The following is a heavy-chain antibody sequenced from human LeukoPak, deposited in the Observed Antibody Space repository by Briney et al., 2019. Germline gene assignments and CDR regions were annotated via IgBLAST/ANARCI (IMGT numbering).Heavy chain of an antibody. J-gene: IGHJ4*02. CDR2: ISGSGGST. D-gene: IGHD4-17*01. CDR1: GFTFSSYA. Sequence: GGSLRLSCAASGFTFSSYAMSWVRQAPGKGLEWVSAISGSGGSTYYADSVKGRFTISRDNSKNTLYLQMNSLRAEDTAVYYCAKDLLGDYDGEYDYWGQGTLVTVSS. V-gene: IGHV3-23*01. CDR3: AKDLLGDYDGEYDY.